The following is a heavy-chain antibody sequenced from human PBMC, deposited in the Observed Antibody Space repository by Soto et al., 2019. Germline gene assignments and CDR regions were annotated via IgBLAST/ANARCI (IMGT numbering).Heavy chain of an antibody. D-gene: IGHD2-2*02. CDR2: IGTAGDP. CDR1: GFPFRSYD. CDR3: ARARAPYCSSTSCYTVYYYGMDV. J-gene: IGHJ6*02. V-gene: IGHV3-13*05. Sequence: GGSLTLSCSASGFPFRSYDMHWVRTATGKGLEWVSAIGTAGDPYYPGSVKGRFTISRENAKNSLYLQMSSLRAGDTAVYYCARARAPYCSSTSCYTVYYYGMDVWGQGTTVPVSS.